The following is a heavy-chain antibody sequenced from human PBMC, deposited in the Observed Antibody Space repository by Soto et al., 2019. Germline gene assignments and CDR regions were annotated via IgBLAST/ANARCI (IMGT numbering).Heavy chain of an antibody. Sequence: GGSLRLSCAASGFTFSSYAMHWVRQAPGKGLEWVAVISYDGSNKYYADSVKGRFTISRDNSKNTLYLQMNSLRAEDTAVYYCAREPWGRNRGYSGYDYEKGYYYYYGMDVWGQGTTVTVSS. CDR2: ISYDGSNK. CDR1: GFTFSSYA. CDR3: AREPWGRNRGYSGYDYEKGYYYYYGMDV. J-gene: IGHJ6*02. V-gene: IGHV3-30-3*01. D-gene: IGHD5-12*01.